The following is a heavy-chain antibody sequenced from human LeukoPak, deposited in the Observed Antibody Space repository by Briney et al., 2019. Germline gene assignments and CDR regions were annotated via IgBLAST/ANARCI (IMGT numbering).Heavy chain of an antibody. CDR2: ISGSGGST. V-gene: IGHV3-23*01. D-gene: IGHD3-3*01. J-gene: IGHJ4*02. CDR3: AKRDDFWSGAFDY. CDR1: GFTFSSFA. Sequence: GGSLRLSCAASGFTFSSFAMTWVRQAPGKGLEWVSDISGSGGSTYYADSVKGRFTISRDNSKNTLYLQMNSLRAEDTAVYYCAKRDDFWSGAFDYWGQGTLVTVSS.